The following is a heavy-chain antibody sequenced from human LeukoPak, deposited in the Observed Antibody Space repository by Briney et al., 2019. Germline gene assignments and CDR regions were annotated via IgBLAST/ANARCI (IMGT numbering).Heavy chain of an antibody. CDR1: GGSISSGDYY. CDR2: IYYSGST. V-gene: IGHV4-30-4*01. D-gene: IGHD4-23*01. Sequence: PSETLSLTCTVSGGSISSGDYYWSWIRQPPGKGLEWIGYIYYSGSTYYNPSLKSRVTISVDTSKNQLSLKLSSVTAADTAVYYCARVGITPPYSAYFDYWGQGTLVTVSS. CDR3: ARVGITPPYSAYFDY. J-gene: IGHJ4*02.